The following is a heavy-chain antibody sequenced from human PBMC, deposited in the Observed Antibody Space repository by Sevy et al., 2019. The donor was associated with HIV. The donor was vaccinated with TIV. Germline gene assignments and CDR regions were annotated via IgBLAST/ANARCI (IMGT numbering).Heavy chain of an antibody. V-gene: IGHV3-7*03. CDR3: AIDTSSFHYSGSYYFYYYYYMDV. Sequence: GGSLRLSCAASGFTFSSYWMSWVRQAPGKGLEWVANIKQDGSEKYYVDSVKGRFTISRDNAKNSLYLQMNSLRAEDTAVYYCAIDTSSFHYSGSYYFYYYYYMDVWGKGTTVTVSS. CDR2: IKQDGSEK. D-gene: IGHD1-26*01. CDR1: GFTFSSYW. J-gene: IGHJ6*03.